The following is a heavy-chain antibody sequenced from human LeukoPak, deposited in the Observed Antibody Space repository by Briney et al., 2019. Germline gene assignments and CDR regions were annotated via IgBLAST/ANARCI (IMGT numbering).Heavy chain of an antibody. Sequence: PGGSPRLSCVGAGFTFNHYGMHWVRQAAGKGLEWVAVIWSDGTNSYYADSVKGRFTISRVDYENTVYLQMNSLRPEDTAVYYCARDAQRGFDYSNSLRYWGQGTPVIVST. CDR3: ARDAQRGFDYSNSLRY. D-gene: IGHD4-11*01. J-gene: IGHJ4*02. V-gene: IGHV3-33*01. CDR1: GFTFNHYG. CDR2: IWSDGTNS.